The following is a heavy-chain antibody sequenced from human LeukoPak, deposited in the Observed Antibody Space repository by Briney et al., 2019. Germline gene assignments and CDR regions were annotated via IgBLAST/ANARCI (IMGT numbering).Heavy chain of an antibody. J-gene: IGHJ6*03. V-gene: IGHV3-73*01. Sequence: PGGSLRLSCAASGFTFSGSAMHWVRQASGKGLEWVGRIRSKANSYATAYAASVKGRFTISRDDSKNTAYLQMNSLKTEGTAVYYCTRPTYDILTGYGNYYYYYYMDVWGKGTTVTVSS. CDR1: GFTFSGSA. CDR2: IRSKANSYAT. CDR3: TRPTYDILTGYGNYYYYYYMDV. D-gene: IGHD3-9*01.